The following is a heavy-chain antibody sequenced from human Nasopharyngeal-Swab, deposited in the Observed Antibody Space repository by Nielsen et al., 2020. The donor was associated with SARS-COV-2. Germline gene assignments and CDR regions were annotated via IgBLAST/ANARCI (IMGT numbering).Heavy chain of an antibody. D-gene: IGHD1-7*01. CDR2: IIPILGIA. V-gene: IGHV1-69*10. CDR1: GGTFSSYA. Sequence: KISCAASGGTFSSYAISWVRQAPGQGLEWMGGIIPILGIANYAQKFQGRVTITADKSTSTAYMELSSLRSEDTAVYYCAREGGKLELRAGYYYYYYGMDVWGQGTTVTVSS. J-gene: IGHJ6*02. CDR3: AREGGKLELRAGYYYYYYGMDV.